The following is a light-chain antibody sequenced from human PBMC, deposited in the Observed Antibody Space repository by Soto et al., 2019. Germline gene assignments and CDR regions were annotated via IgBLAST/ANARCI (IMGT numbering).Light chain of an antibody. J-gene: IGLJ1*01. CDR3: AAWDDRLNGYV. CDR2: SYN. Sequence: QSVLTQPPSASGTPGQRVTISCSGSSSNIGSNTVNWYQQLPGTAPKLLIYSYNQRPSGVTDRFSGSKSVTSASLAISGLQSEDEADYYCAAWDDRLNGYVFGTGTKLTVL. CDR1: SSNIGSNT. V-gene: IGLV1-44*01.